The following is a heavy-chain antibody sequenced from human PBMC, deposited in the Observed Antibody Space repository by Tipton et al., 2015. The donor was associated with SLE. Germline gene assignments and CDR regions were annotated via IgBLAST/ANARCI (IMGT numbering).Heavy chain of an antibody. CDR2: IGAAGDT. J-gene: IGHJ6*02. CDR3: ARVHPYFFGMDV. Sequence: SLRLSCAGTGISFSNNDMYWARQATGKGLEWVSTIGAAGDTYYAASVRGRVTIPRESAKNSLDLQMNNLRAGDTAVYYCARVHPYFFGMDVWGRGTTVTVSS. V-gene: IGHV3-13*04. CDR1: GISFSNND.